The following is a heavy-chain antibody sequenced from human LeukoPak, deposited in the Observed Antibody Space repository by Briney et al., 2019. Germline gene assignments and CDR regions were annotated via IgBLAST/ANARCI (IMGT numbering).Heavy chain of an antibody. D-gene: IGHD3-10*01. Sequence: GGSLRLSCAASGFTFSSYDMHWVRQATGKGLEWVSAIGTAGDTYYPGSVKGRFTISRENAKNSLYLQMNSLRAEDTAVYYCARVLGRNYGSGSYIGMDVWGQGTTVTVSS. CDR1: GFTFSSYD. CDR3: ARVLGRNYGSGSYIGMDV. J-gene: IGHJ6*02. V-gene: IGHV3-13*01. CDR2: IGTAGDT.